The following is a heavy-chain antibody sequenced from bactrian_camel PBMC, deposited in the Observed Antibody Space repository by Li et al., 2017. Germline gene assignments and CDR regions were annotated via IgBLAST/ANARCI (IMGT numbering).Heavy chain of an antibody. J-gene: IGHJ6*01. Sequence: VQLVESGGGLVQPGGSLRLSCAASGFTFSRYSLSWVRQAAGKGLEWVSLITSDGSSTYYRDSVKGRFTISRDNAKNTVYLQLNSLKTEDMAMYYCAKDPVGNWCGTFGYWGQGTQVTVS. D-gene: IGHD7*01. CDR3: AKDPVGNWCGTFGY. CDR2: ITSDGSST. CDR1: GFTFSRYS. V-gene: IGHV3S40*01.